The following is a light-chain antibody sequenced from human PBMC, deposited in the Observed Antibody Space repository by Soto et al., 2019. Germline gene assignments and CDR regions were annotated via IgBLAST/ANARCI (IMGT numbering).Light chain of an antibody. CDR2: GAS. J-gene: IGKJ4*01. Sequence: EIVMTQSPATLSVSPGERATLSCRASQSVSDNLAWYQQKPGQAPRLLIYGASTRATGIPARFSGSGSGTEFTLTISSLRSEDFAVYYCQQYNTWPPLTFGGGTKVDIK. CDR1: QSVSDN. V-gene: IGKV3-15*01. CDR3: QQYNTWPPLT.